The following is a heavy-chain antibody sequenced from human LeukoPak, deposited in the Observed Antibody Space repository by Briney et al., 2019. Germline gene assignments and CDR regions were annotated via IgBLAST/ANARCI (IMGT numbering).Heavy chain of an antibody. J-gene: IGHJ3*02. CDR1: GFTFSSYA. Sequence: PGGSLRLSCAASGFTFSSYAMHWVRQAPGKGLEWVAVISYDGSNKYYADSVKGRFTISRDNSKNTLYLQMNSLRAEDTAVYYCARVKNKGVEGAFDIWGQGTMVTVSP. CDR2: ISYDGSNK. CDR3: ARVKNKGVEGAFDI. V-gene: IGHV3-30-3*01.